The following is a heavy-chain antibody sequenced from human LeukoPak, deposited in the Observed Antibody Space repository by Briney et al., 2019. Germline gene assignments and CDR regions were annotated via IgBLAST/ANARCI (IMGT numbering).Heavy chain of an antibody. CDR2: ISGRDGRT. Sequence: GGSLRLSCAASGFTFSSYAMSWVRQAPGRGLEWVSAISGRDGRTYYTDSVKGRFTISRDNSRDTLYLQMNSLRAEDTAVYYCAKPLNRYCSGGSCYDFDYWGQGTLVTVSS. D-gene: IGHD2-15*01. J-gene: IGHJ4*02. V-gene: IGHV3-23*01. CDR1: GFTFSSYA. CDR3: AKPLNRYCSGGSCYDFDY.